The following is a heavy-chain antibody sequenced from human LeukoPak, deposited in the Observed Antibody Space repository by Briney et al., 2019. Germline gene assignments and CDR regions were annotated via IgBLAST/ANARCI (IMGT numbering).Heavy chain of an antibody. J-gene: IGHJ5*02. Sequence: SETLSLTCAVYGGSFSGYYWSWIRQPPGKGLERIGEINHSGSTNYNPSLKRRVTISVDTSKNQFSLKLSSVTAADTAVYYCARGRLGYYGSGSYHKGFDPWGQGTLVTVSS. D-gene: IGHD3-10*01. V-gene: IGHV4-34*01. CDR2: INHSGST. CDR1: GGSFSGYY. CDR3: ARGRLGYYGSGSYHKGFDP.